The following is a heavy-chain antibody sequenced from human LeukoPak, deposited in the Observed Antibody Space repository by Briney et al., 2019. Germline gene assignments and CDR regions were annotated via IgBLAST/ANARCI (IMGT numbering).Heavy chain of an antibody. J-gene: IGHJ3*02. CDR2: INHSGST. V-gene: IGHV4-34*01. D-gene: IGHD3-9*01. Sequence: SETLSLTCAVYGGSFSGYYWSWIRQPPGKGLEWIGEINHSGSTNYNPSLKSRVTISVDTSKNQFSLKLSSVTAADTAVYYCARHSVDILTGYFKADAFDIWGQGTMVTVSS. CDR1: GGSFSGYY. CDR3: ARHSVDILTGYFKADAFDI.